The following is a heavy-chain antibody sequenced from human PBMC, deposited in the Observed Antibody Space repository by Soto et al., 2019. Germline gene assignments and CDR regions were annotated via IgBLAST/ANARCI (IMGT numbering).Heavy chain of an antibody. Sequence: GASVKVSCKASGVTFSSYAISWVRQAPGQGLEWMGGIIPIFGTANYAQKFQGRVTITADESTSTAYMELSSLRSEDTAVYYCARGLGYCSGGSCYSGGYSYNYGMDVWGQGTTVTVSS. D-gene: IGHD2-15*01. CDR1: GVTFSSYA. CDR3: ARGLGYCSGGSCYSGGYSYNYGMDV. V-gene: IGHV1-69*13. J-gene: IGHJ6*02. CDR2: IIPIFGTA.